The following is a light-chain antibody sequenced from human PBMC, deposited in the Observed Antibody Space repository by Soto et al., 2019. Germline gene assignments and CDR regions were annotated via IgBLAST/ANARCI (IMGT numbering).Light chain of an antibody. CDR1: QTIGSNF. Sequence: EIVMTQSPTILSVSPGDRATLSCRASQTIGSNFLAWFQKRPGQAPRLLIYSASSRATGIPDRFSGSWSGTDFTLTISRLEPEDFAVYYCQQYSGSAFTFGPGTKVDIK. CDR2: SAS. CDR3: QQYSGSAFT. V-gene: IGKV3-20*01. J-gene: IGKJ3*01.